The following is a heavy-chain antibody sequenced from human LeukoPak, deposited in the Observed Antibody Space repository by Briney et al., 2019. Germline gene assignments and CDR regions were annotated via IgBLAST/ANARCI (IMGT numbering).Heavy chain of an antibody. D-gene: IGHD6-13*01. CDR1: GFTFSSYS. V-gene: IGHV3-21*01. J-gene: IGHJ4*02. CDR2: ISSSSSYI. CDR3: AREESIAAAGFDY. Sequence: GGSLRLSCAASGFTFSSYSMNWVRQAPGKGLEWVSSISSSSSYIYYADSVKGRFTISRDNAKNSLYLQMNSLRAEDTAVYYCAREESIAAAGFDYWGQGTLVTVSS.